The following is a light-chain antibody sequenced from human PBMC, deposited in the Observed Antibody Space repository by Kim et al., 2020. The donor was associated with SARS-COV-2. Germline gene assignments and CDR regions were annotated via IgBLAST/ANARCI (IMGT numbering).Light chain of an antibody. J-gene: IGKJ4*01. CDR3: QRADSFPLG. V-gene: IGKV1-12*01. CDR1: QDISSW. CDR2: AAS. Sequence: ASVGDGGTITCRASQDISSWLAWYQQKPGKAPKLLISAASSLQSGVPSRFSGSGSGTDFTLTISSLQPEDFASYYCQRADSFPLGFGGGTKVDIK.